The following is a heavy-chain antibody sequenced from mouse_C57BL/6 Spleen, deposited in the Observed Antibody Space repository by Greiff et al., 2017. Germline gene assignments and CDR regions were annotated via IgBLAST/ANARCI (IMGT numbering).Heavy chain of an antibody. J-gene: IGHJ2*01. D-gene: IGHD1-1*01. CDR2: IHPNSGST. CDR1: GYTFTSYW. Sequence: VQLQQPGAELVKPGASVKLSCKASGYTFTSYWMHWVKQRPGQGLEWIGMIHPNSGSTNYNAKFKSKATLTVDKSSSTAYMQPSSLTSEDSAVYDCARSGYYGSSYYFDYWGQGTTLTVSS. CDR3: ARSGYYGSSYYFDY. V-gene: IGHV1-64*01.